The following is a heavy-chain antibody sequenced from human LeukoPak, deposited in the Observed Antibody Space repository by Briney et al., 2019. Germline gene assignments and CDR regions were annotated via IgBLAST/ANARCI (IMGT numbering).Heavy chain of an antibody. J-gene: IGHJ4*02. CDR2: INPISGAT. CDR1: GFSVKNYY. Sequence: ASVKVSCKASGFSVKNYYMHWVRQAPGQGLEWMGWINPISGATNYAQKFQGRVAMTRDTSINTAYMELSSLRSDDTAVYYCAKGGPTGSNYFDFWGQGTLVTVSS. D-gene: IGHD1-26*01. V-gene: IGHV1-2*02. CDR3: AKGGPTGSNYFDF.